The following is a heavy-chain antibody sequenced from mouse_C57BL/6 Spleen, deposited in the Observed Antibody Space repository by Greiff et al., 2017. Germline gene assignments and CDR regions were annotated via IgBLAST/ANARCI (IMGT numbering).Heavy chain of an antibody. CDR2: IDPSDSYT. J-gene: IGHJ2*01. Sequence: QVQLQQPGAELVMPGASVKLSCKASGYTFTSYWMHWVKQRPGQGLEWIGEIDPSDSYTNYNQQFKGKSTLTVDKSSSTAYMQLSSLTSEDSAVFYCASAVDYYLDDWGQGTTLTVSS. CDR3: ASAVDYYLDD. V-gene: IGHV1-69*01. CDR1: GYTFTSYW.